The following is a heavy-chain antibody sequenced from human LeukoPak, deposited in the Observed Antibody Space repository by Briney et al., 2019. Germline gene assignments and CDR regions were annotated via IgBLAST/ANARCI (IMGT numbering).Heavy chain of an antibody. CDR2: INHSGST. J-gene: IGHJ4*02. V-gene: IGHV4-34*01. D-gene: IGHD5-18*01. Sequence: SETLSLTCAVYGGSFSGYYWSWIRQPPGKGLEWIGEINHSGSTNYNPSLKSRVTISVDTSKNQFSLKLSSVTAADTAVYYCARRYSYGYYLDYWGQGTLVTVSS. CDR1: GGSFSGYY. CDR3: ARRYSYGYYLDY.